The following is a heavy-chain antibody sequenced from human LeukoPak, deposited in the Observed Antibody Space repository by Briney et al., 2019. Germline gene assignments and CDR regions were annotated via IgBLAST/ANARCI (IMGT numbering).Heavy chain of an antibody. V-gene: IGHV3-48*01. Sequence: GGSLRLSCAASGFTFSSYAMNWVRQAPGKGLEWLSYISSSGGSIYYVDSVKGRFTTSRDDARNSLYLQMSSLRVEDTAVYYCARDRPSSTWYEGDAMAVWGQGTMVTVSS. CDR2: ISSSGGSI. CDR3: ARDRPSSTWYEGDAMAV. J-gene: IGHJ6*02. CDR1: GFTFSSYA. D-gene: IGHD6-13*01.